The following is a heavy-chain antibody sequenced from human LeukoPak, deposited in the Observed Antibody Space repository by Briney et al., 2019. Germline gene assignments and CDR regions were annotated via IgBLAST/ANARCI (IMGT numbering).Heavy chain of an antibody. CDR1: GFTFSSYW. CDR3: ARGEYDYGDYVVY. CDR2: IKQDGSEK. Sequence: GGSLRLSCAASGFTFSSYWMSWVRQAPRKGLEWVANIKQDGSEKYYVDSVKGRFTISRDNAKNSLYLQMNSLRAEDTAVYYCARGEYDYGDYVVYWGQGTLVTVSS. V-gene: IGHV3-7*01. D-gene: IGHD4-17*01. J-gene: IGHJ4*02.